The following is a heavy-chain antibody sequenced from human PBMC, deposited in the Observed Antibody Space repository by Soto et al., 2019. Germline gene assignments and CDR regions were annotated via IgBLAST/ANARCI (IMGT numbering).Heavy chain of an antibody. V-gene: IGHV3-21*04. CDR3: AKSAPAAAGTGPFDY. D-gene: IGHD6-13*01. Sequence: PGGSLRLSCAASGFTFSSYSMNWVRQAPGKGLEWVSSISSSSSYIYYADSVKGRFTISRDNSMNTLYLQMNSLEAEDTAVYYCAKSAPAAAGTGPFDYWGQGTLVTVSS. J-gene: IGHJ4*02. CDR1: GFTFSSYS. CDR2: ISSSSSYI.